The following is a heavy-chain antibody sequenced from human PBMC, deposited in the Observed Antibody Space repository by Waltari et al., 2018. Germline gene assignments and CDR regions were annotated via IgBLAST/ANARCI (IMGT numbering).Heavy chain of an antibody. CDR3: ARAWISLILGATSAFDI. J-gene: IGHJ3*02. CDR2: INHSGIT. Sequence: QVQLQQWGAGLLKPSENLSLTCAVYGGSFSGYYWSWIRKPPGKGMEWIGEINHSGITNYNPSRKRRVTISVDTSKNQFSLKLSSVTAADTAVYYCARAWISLILGATSAFDIWGQGTMVTVS. V-gene: IGHV4-34*01. D-gene: IGHD1-26*01. CDR1: GGSFSGYY.